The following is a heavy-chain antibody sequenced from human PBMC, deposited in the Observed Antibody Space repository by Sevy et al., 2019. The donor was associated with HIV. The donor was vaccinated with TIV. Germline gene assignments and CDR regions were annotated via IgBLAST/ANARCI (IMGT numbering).Heavy chain of an antibody. CDR1: GFIFSDYT. D-gene: IGHD6-13*01. CDR3: ARSQSSSWHYFDY. J-gene: IGHJ4*02. Sequence: GGSLRLSCAASGFIFSDYTIHWVRQAPGTGLEWVAVISYDGSFTYYADSVEGRFSISRDNSKNTLFLQMNSLRPEDTAVYYCARSQSSSWHYFDYWGQGTLVTVSS. CDR2: ISYDGSFT. V-gene: IGHV3-30*04.